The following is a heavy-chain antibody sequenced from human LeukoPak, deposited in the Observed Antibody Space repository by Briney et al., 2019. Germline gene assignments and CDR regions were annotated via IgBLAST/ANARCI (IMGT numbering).Heavy chain of an antibody. CDR2: IYYSGST. Sequence: PSETLSLTCTVSGGSISSGDYYWSWIRQPPGKGLEWIGYIYYSGSTYYNPSLKSRVTISVDTSKNQFSLKLSSVTAADTAVYYCARIRRPTSSGWYLDYWGQGTLVTVSS. D-gene: IGHD6-19*01. J-gene: IGHJ4*02. V-gene: IGHV4-30-4*08. CDR1: GGSISSGDYY. CDR3: ARIRRPTSSGWYLDY.